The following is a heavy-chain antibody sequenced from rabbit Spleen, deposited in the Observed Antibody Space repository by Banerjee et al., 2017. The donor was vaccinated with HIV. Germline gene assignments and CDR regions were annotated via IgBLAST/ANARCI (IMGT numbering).Heavy chain of an antibody. Sequence: QEQLEESGGDLVKPGASPTLTCTASGFSFSNNYVMCWVRQAPGKGLEWIACISAGTSGSTYYASWAKGRFTISKTSSTTVTLQMTSLTAADTATYFCARNYVNAFDPWGPGTLVTVS. CDR3: ARNYVNAFDP. V-gene: IGHV1S45*01. CDR2: ISAGTSGST. D-gene: IGHD1-1*01. J-gene: IGHJ2*01. CDR1: GFSFSNNYV.